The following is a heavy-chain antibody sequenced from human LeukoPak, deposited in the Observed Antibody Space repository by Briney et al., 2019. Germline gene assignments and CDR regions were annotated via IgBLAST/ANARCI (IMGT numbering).Heavy chain of an antibody. CDR1: GYTFTGYY. D-gene: IGHD6-19*01. J-gene: IGHJ3*02. CDR2: INPNSGGT. Sequence: EASVKVSCKASGYTFTGYYMHWVRQAPGQGLEWMGWINPNSGGTNYAQKFQGRVTMTRDTSISTAYMELSRLRSDDTAVYYCARELSIAVAGSDQDDAFDIWGQGTMVTVSS. V-gene: IGHV1-2*02. CDR3: ARELSIAVAGSDQDDAFDI.